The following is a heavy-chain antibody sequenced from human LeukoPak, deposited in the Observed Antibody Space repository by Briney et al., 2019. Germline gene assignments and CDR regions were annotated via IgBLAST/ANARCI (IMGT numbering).Heavy chain of an antibody. J-gene: IGHJ6*02. CDR3: ARDGQQQVPYTMDV. D-gene: IGHD6-13*01. CDR2: ISYDGSNK. Sequence: GGSLRLSCAASGFTFSSYGMHWVRQAPGKGLEWVAVISYDGSNKYYADSVKGRFTISRDNSKNTVYLQMNSLRAEDTAVYYCARDGQQQVPYTMDVWGQGTTVIVSS. V-gene: IGHV3-30*03. CDR1: GFTFSSYG.